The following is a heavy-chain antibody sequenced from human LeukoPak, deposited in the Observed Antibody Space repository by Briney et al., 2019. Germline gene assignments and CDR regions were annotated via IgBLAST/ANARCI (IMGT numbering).Heavy chain of an antibody. D-gene: IGHD5-12*01. J-gene: IGHJ3*02. CDR3: ARHWQWLRSFAGPFDI. CDR2: IYHSGST. CDR1: GYSISSGYY. V-gene: IGHV4-38-2*01. Sequence: SETLSLTCAVSGYSISSGYYWGWIRPPPGKGLEWIGSIYHSGSTYYNPSLKSRVTISVDTSKNQSSLKLSSVTAADTAVYYCARHWQWLRSFAGPFDIWGQGTMVTVSS.